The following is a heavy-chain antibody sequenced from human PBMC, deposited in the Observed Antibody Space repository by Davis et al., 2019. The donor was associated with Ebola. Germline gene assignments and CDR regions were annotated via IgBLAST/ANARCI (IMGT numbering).Heavy chain of an antibody. CDR2: IYYSGST. D-gene: IGHD4/OR15-4a*01. Sequence: MPSETLSLTCAVSGVPISSGGYSWIWIRQPPGKGLEWIGYIYYSGSTNYNPSLKSRVTISVDTSKNQFSLKLSSVTAADTAVYYCARHANPNDAFDIWGQGTMVTVSS. CDR3: ARHANPNDAFDI. CDR1: GVPISSGGYS. V-gene: IGHV4-61*08. J-gene: IGHJ3*02.